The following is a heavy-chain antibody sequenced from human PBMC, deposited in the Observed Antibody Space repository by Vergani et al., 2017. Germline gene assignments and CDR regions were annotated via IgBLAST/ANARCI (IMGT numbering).Heavy chain of an antibody. D-gene: IGHD3-10*01. V-gene: IGHV3-33*01. CDR2: IWYDGSNK. Sequence: QVQLVESGGGVVQPGRSLRLSCAASGFTFSSYGMHWVRQAPGKGLEWVAVIWYDGSNKYYADSVKGRFTISRDNSKNTLYLQMNSLRVEDTAVYYCASSGAYYDSRKLDYWGQGTLVTVSS. CDR1: GFTFSSYG. J-gene: IGHJ4*02. CDR3: ASSGAYYDSRKLDY.